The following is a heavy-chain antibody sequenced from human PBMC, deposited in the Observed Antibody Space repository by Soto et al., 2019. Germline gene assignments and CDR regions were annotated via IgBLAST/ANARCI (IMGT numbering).Heavy chain of an antibody. CDR2: IIPIFGTA. D-gene: IGHD5-18*01. Sequence: QVQLVQSGAEVKKPGSSVKVSCKASGGTFSSYAISWVRQAPGQGLEWMGGIIPIFGTANYAQKFQGRVTITADESTSTAYRELSSLRSEDTAVYYCARYSYGHAYYYYYGMDVWGQGTTVTVSS. V-gene: IGHV1-69*12. J-gene: IGHJ6*02. CDR3: ARYSYGHAYYYYYGMDV. CDR1: GGTFSSYA.